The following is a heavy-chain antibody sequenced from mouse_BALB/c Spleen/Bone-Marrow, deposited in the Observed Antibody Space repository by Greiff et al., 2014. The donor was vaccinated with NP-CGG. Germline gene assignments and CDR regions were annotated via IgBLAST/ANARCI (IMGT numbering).Heavy chain of an antibody. CDR2: IRLKSNNYAT. D-gene: IGHD2-1*01. CDR3: TRIGNYDFDY. J-gene: IGHJ2*01. CDR1: GFTFSNYW. V-gene: IGHV6-6*02. Sequence: EVQLQQSGGGLVQPGGSMKLSCVASGFTFSNYWMNWVRQSPEKGLEWVAEIRLKSNNYATHYAESVKGRFTISRGDSKSSVYLQMNNLRAEDTGIYYCTRIGNYDFDYWGQGTTLTVSS.